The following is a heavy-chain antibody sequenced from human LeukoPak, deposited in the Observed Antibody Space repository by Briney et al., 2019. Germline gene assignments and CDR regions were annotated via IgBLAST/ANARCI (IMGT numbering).Heavy chain of an antibody. D-gene: IGHD2-2*01. CDR2: ISSSSSYI. CDR1: GFTFSSYS. J-gene: IGHJ4*02. V-gene: IGHV3-21*01. CDR3: ARSSVVPAAMAGDY. Sequence: GGSLRLSCAASGFTFSSYSMNWVRQAPGKGLEWVSSISSSSSYIYYADSVKGRFTISRDNAKNSLYLRMNSLRAEDTAVYYCARSSVVPAAMAGDYWGQGTLVTVSS.